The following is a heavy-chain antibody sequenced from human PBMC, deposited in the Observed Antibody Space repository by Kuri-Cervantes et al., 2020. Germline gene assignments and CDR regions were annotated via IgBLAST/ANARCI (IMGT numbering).Heavy chain of an antibody. Sequence: LSCTVTGGSISRYYWSWIRQPAGKGLEWIGRIYTSGSTSYNPSLKSRVTMSVDTSKNQFSLKLSSVTAADTAVYYCARGRYDYVWGSYRSPNYYYGMDVWGQGTTVTVSS. CDR3: ARGRYDYVWGSYRSPNYYYGMDV. V-gene: IGHV4-4*07. CDR1: GGSISRYY. CDR2: IYTSGST. D-gene: IGHD3-16*02. J-gene: IGHJ6*02.